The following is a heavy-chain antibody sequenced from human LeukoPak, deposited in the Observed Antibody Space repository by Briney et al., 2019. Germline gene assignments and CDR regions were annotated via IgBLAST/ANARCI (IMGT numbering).Heavy chain of an antibody. CDR1: GGSISSGGYS. CDR3: ARAVTTRGYYFDY. J-gene: IGHJ4*02. D-gene: IGHD4-11*01. Sequence: SETLSLTCTVSGGSISSGGYSWSRIRQPPGKGLEWIGYIYHSGSTYYNPSLKSRVTISVDRSKNQFSLKLSSVTAADTAVYYCARAVTTRGYYFDYWGQGTLVTVSS. V-gene: IGHV4-30-2*01. CDR2: IYHSGST.